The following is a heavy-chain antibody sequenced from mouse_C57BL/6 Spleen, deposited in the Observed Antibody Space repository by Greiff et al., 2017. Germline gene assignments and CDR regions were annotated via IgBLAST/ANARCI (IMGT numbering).Heavy chain of an antibody. CDR2: IYPRSGNT. Sequence: QVQLQQSGAELARPGASVTLSCKASGYTFTSYGISWVKQRTGQGLEWIGEIYPRSGNTYYNEKFKGKVTMTADKSSSTACMELRSLTSEDTAVDFCARGTTVVATYYFDYWGQGTTLTVSS. J-gene: IGHJ2*01. CDR1: GYTFTSYG. D-gene: IGHD1-1*01. V-gene: IGHV1-81*01. CDR3: ARGTTVVATYYFDY.